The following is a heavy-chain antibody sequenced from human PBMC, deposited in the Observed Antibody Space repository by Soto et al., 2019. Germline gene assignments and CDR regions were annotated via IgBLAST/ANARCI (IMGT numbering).Heavy chain of an antibody. J-gene: IGHJ6*02. CDR2: MYHSGIT. CDR1: GYSIRSGYF. Sequence: SETLSLTCAVSGYSIRSGYFWGWIRQPPGKGLEWIGSMYHSGITYYKLSLKSRVTISVDTSKNQLSLKLSSATAADTAVYYCARSMYSTSAQLYYGMDVWGQGTTVTGSS. D-gene: IGHD6-6*01. CDR3: ARSMYSTSAQLYYGMDV. V-gene: IGHV4-38-2*01.